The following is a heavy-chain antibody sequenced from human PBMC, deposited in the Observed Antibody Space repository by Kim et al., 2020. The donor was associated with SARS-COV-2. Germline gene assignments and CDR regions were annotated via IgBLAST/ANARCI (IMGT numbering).Heavy chain of an antibody. V-gene: IGHV4-59*01. CDR3: AAAAVRNWFDP. CDR1: GGSISSYY. J-gene: IGHJ5*02. D-gene: IGHD6-13*01. Sequence: SETLSLTCTVSGGSISSYYWSWIRQPPGKGLEWIGYIYYSGSTNYNPSLKSRVTISVDTSKNQFSLKLSSVTAADTAVYYCAAAAVRNWFDPWGQGTLVTVSS. CDR2: IYYSGST.